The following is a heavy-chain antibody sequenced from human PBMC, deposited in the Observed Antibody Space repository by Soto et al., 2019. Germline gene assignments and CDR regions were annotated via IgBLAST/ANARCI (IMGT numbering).Heavy chain of an antibody. CDR2: VSSSSTYI. CDR3: ARDLKPSTAVTLVVDC. CDR1: GFTFSTYS. D-gene: IGHD4-4*01. V-gene: IGHV3-21*01. Sequence: LRLSCAASGFTFSTYSMNWVRQAPGQGLEWVSSVSSSSTYIYYADSVKGRFTISRDNAKNSLYLQMNSLRAEDTAVYYCARDLKPSTAVTLVVDCWGQGTLVTVSS. J-gene: IGHJ4*02.